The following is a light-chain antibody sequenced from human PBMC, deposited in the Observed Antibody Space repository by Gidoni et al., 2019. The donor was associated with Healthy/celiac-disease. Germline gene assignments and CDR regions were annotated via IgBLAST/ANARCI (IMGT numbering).Light chain of an antibody. CDR1: QSVSSY. CDR3: QHYT. CDR2: DAS. J-gene: IGKJ4*01. Sequence: EIVLTQSQATLSVSPGERATLSCRASQSVSSYLAWYQQKPGQAPRLLIYDASNRATGIPARFSGSGSGTDFTLTISSLEPEDFAVYYCQHYTFGGGTKVEIK. V-gene: IGKV3-11*01.